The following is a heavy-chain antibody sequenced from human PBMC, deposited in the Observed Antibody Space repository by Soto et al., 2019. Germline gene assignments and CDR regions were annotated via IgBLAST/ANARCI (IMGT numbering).Heavy chain of an antibody. V-gene: IGHV1-18*01. CDR3: ARGPTRSYNYFDP. CDR1: GYLFTNYG. Sequence: GASVKVSCKASGYLFTNYGITWVRRAPGQGLEWMGWISANSGITYNAERLQGRVTMTTDTYTSTAYLELRNLGSDDTAIYYCARGPTRSYNYFDPWGQGTLVTVSS. J-gene: IGHJ5*02. CDR2: ISANSGIT.